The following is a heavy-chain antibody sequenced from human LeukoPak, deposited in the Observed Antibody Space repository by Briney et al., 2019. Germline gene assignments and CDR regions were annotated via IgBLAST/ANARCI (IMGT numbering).Heavy chain of an antibody. D-gene: IGHD3-22*01. J-gene: IGHJ3*02. Sequence: SETLSLTCTVSGGSISSSSYYWGWIRQPPGKGLEWIGSTYYTGSTHNHPELKSQITKTVDKSKNQLSLKLTSVTAADMAVYYCARDRSSGYYSDAFDIWGQGTMVTVSS. V-gene: IGHV4-39*07. CDR2: TYYTGST. CDR1: GGSISSSSYY. CDR3: ARDRSSGYYSDAFDI.